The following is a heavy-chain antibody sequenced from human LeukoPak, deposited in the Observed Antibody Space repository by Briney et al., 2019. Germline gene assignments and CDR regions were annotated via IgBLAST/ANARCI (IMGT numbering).Heavy chain of an antibody. J-gene: IGHJ4*02. Sequence: PGGSLRLSCAASGFTFSGYAMHWVRQAPGKGLEWVAVISYDGSNKYYADSVKGRFTISRDNSKNTLYLQMNSLRAEDTAVYYCARAVTFDYWGQGTLVTVSS. CDR1: GFTFSGYA. D-gene: IGHD4-11*01. CDR3: ARAVTFDY. V-gene: IGHV3-30*04. CDR2: ISYDGSNK.